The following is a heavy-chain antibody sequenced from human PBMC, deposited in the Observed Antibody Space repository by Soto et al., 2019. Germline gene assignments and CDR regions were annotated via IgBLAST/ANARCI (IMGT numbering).Heavy chain of an antibody. D-gene: IGHD6-19*01. CDR1: GGSISSYY. J-gene: IGHJ6*02. CDR2: IYYSGST. Sequence: QVQLQESGPGLVKPSETLSLTCTVSGGSISSYYWSWIRQPPGKGLEWIGYIYYSGSTNYNPSLKSRVTISVDTSKNQFSLKLSSVTAADTAVYYCARANSSGWYPYYYYGMDVWAKGPRSPSP. V-gene: IGHV4-59*01. CDR3: ARANSSGWYPYYYYGMDV.